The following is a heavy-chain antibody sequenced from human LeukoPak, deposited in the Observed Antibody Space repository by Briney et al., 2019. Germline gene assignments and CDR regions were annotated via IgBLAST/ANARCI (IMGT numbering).Heavy chain of an antibody. J-gene: IGHJ4*02. D-gene: IGHD4-17*01. CDR3: ADGDYY. CDR1: GFTFSRYS. CDR2: ISSRSDTI. V-gene: IGHV3-48*01. Sequence: PGGSLRLSCAASGFTFSRYSMNWVRQAPGKGLEWVLYISSRSDTIYYADSVKGRFTISRDNAQNSLYLQMNSLRAEDTAVYYCADGDYYWGQGTLVTVSS.